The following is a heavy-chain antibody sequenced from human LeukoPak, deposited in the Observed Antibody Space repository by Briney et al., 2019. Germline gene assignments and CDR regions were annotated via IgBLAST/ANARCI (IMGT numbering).Heavy chain of an antibody. CDR1: GDSVSSNSAA. D-gene: IGHD4-17*01. V-gene: IGHV6-1*01. Sequence: SQTLSLTCTISGDSVSSNSAAWNWIRQSPSRGLEWLGRTYYRSNWFNDFALSVKSRITINPDTSKNQFSLQLNSVTPEDTAVYYCAKNYGDSNWFDPWGQGTLVTVSS. CDR3: AKNYGDSNWFDP. J-gene: IGHJ5*02. CDR2: TYYRSNWFN.